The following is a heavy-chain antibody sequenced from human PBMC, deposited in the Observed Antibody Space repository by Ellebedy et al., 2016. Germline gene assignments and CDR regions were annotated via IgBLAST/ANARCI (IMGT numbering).Heavy chain of an antibody. CDR3: AKSGPRGYYFDY. J-gene: IGHJ4*02. CDR2: ISWNSGSI. Sequence: SLKISXAASGFTFSSYAMHWVRQAPGKGLEWVSGISWNSGSIGYADSVKGRFTISRDNAKNSLYLQMNSLRAEDTALYYCAKSGPRGYYFDYWGQGTLVTVSS. V-gene: IGHV3-9*01. CDR1: GFTFSSYA. D-gene: IGHD2-15*01.